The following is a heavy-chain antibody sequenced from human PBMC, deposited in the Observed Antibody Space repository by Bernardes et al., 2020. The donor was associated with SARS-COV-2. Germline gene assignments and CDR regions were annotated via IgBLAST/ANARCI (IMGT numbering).Heavy chain of an antibody. Sequence: SLRLSCAASGFTFDDYAMHWVRQAPGKGLEWVSGISWNSGSIGYADSVKGRFTISRDNAKNSLYLQMNSLRAEDTVLYYCATFLHFLDGYYYGMDVWGQGTTVTVSS. D-gene: IGHD3-3*01. V-gene: IGHV3-9*01. CDR1: GFTFDDYA. CDR3: ATFLHFLDGYYYGMDV. CDR2: ISWNSGSI. J-gene: IGHJ6*02.